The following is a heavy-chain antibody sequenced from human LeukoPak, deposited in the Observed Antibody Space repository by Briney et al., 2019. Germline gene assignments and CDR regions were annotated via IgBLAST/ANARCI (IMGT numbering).Heavy chain of an antibody. V-gene: IGHV1-18*01. CDR2: ISAYNGNT. Sequence: ASVKVSCKASGYTLTSYGISWVRQAPGQGLEWMGWISAYNGNTNYAQKLQGRVTMTTDTSTSTAYMELRSLRSDDTAVYYCASELDYGDCVYWGQGTLVTVSS. CDR3: ASELDYGDCVY. D-gene: IGHD4-17*01. J-gene: IGHJ4*02. CDR1: GYTLTSYG.